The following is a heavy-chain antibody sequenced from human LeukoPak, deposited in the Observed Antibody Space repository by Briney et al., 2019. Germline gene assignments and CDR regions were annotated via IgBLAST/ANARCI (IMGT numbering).Heavy chain of an antibody. CDR2: IYYSGST. CDR1: GGSISSGGYS. V-gene: IGHV4-31*11. J-gene: IGHJ6*02. D-gene: IGHD2/OR15-2a*01. CDR3: ARVRYYAYYYYYGMDV. Sequence: SETLSLTCAVSGGSISSGGYSWSWIRQPPGKGLEWIGYIYYSGSTYYNPSLKSRVTISVDTSKNQFSLKLSSVTAADTAVYYCARVRYYAYYYYYGMDVWGQGTTVTVSS.